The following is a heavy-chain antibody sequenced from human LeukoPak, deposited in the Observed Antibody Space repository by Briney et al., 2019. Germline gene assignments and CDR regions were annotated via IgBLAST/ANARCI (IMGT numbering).Heavy chain of an antibody. V-gene: IGHV3-7*03. CDR2: INRDGSER. Sequence: GGSLRLSRAASGFTFSNYWMTWVRQAPGKGLEWVANINRDGSERYYVDSVKGRFTISRDDAKSSLYLQMNSLRAEDTAVYYCARRNAMDVWGQGTTVIVFS. CDR3: ARRNAMDV. CDR1: GFTFSNYW. J-gene: IGHJ6*02.